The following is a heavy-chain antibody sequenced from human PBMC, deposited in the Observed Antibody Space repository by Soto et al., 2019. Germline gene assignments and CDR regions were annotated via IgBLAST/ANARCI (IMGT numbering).Heavy chain of an antibody. J-gene: IGHJ3*02. CDR3: SSYGDYEIAFAI. D-gene: IGHD4-17*01. V-gene: IGHV3-49*03. CDR1: GFTFGDYA. CDR2: IRSKVYGATT. Sequence: PGGSLRLSCTASGFTFGDYAMSWFRQAPGKGLEWVGFIRSKVYGATTDYAASVKGRFTISRDDSKRIAYLQMDSLKTEDTAVYFCSSYGDYEIAFAIWGQGSLDPVSS.